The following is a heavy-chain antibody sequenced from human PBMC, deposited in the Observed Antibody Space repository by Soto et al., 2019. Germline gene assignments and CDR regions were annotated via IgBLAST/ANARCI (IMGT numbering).Heavy chain of an antibody. J-gene: IGHJ4*02. D-gene: IGHD6-19*01. CDR2: IYYSGST. Sequence: QVQLQESGPGLVKPSETLSLTCTVSGGSVSSGRYYWSWIRQPPGKGLEWIGYIYYSGSTKCNPSLKSRVTISVDTSKNQFSLNLSSMTAADTAVYYCARSGSGSGWLGGQGTLVTVSS. CDR1: GGSVSSGRYY. V-gene: IGHV4-61*01. CDR3: ARSGSGSGWL.